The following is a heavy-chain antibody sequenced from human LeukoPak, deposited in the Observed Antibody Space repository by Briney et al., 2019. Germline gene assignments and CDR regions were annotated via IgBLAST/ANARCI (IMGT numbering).Heavy chain of an antibody. V-gene: IGHV3-30*02. J-gene: IGHJ4*02. Sequence: GGSLRLSCAASGFTFSSYGMHWVRQAPGKGLEWVAFIRYDGSNKYYADSVKGRFTISRDNSKNTLYLQMNSLRAEDTAVYYCAKDTIAYCGGDCYSLHYWGQGTRVTVSS. D-gene: IGHD2-21*02. CDR2: IRYDGSNK. CDR3: AKDTIAYCGGDCYSLHY. CDR1: GFTFSSYG.